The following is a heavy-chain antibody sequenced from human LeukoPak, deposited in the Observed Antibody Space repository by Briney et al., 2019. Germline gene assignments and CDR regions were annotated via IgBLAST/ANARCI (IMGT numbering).Heavy chain of an antibody. D-gene: IGHD3-3*01. J-gene: IGHJ2*01. CDR2: VSAYNGNT. Sequence: GASEKLSCKASGYTCTSYGISWMRNAPGQGLERIGWVSAYNGNTNYAQKLQGRVTMTTDTSTSTAYMELRSLRSDETAVYYCARSAGRNYDLWSGHSGALGYFDLWGRGTLVTVSS. CDR1: GYTCTSYG. CDR3: ARSAGRNYDLWSGHSGALGYFDL. V-gene: IGHV1-18*01.